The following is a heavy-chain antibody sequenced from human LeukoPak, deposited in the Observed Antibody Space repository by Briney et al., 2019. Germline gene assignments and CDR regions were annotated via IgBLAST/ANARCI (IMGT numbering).Heavy chain of an antibody. Sequence: PSETPSLTCTVSGGPISGHYWSWLRQPAGKGLEWIGHIYSDGSFNYSPSHKSRVTMSVDTSKNQFSLRLYSVTAADTAVFYCARGPAASGYFDFWDQGTLVTVSS. V-gene: IGHV4-4*07. CDR3: ARGPAASGYFDF. CDR1: GGPISGHY. CDR2: IYSDGSF. D-gene: IGHD6-13*01. J-gene: IGHJ4*02.